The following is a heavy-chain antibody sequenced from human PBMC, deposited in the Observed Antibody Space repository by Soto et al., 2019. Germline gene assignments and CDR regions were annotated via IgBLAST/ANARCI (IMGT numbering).Heavy chain of an antibody. J-gene: IGHJ4*02. Sequence: HPGGSLRLSCAASGFTFSSYGMSWVRQAPGQGLEYVSAISNSGGNTYYADSVKGRFTISRDNSKSTLYLQMNNLRVEATALYYCAKEIGARKPFDDWGQGTLVPVSS. CDR3: AKEIGARKPFDD. CDR1: GFTFSSYG. V-gene: IGHV3-23*01. CDR2: ISNSGGNT.